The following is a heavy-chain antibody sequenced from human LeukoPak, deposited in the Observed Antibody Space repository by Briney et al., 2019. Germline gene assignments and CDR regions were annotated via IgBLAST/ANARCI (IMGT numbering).Heavy chain of an antibody. CDR3: AIAQGAVCTMMV. V-gene: IGHV4-61*02. D-gene: IGHD3-22*01. Sequence: PSQTLSLTCTVSGGSISSGSYYWSWIRQPAGKGLEWIGRIYTSGSTNYNPSLKSRVTISVDTSKNQFSLKLSSVTAADTAVYYCAIAQGAVCTMMVWGQGTLVTVSS. J-gene: IGHJ4*02. CDR2: IYTSGST. CDR1: GGSISSGSYY.